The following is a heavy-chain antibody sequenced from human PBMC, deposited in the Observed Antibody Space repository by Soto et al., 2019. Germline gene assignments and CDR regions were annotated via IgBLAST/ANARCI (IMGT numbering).Heavy chain of an antibody. CDR3: TSSTTVTTFGAFDI. Sequence: GGSLRLSCTASGFTFGDYAMSWFRQAPGKGLEWVGFIRSKAYGGTTEYAASVKGRFTISRDDSKSIAYLQMNSLKTEDTAVYYCTSSTTVTTFGAFDIWGQGTMVTVSS. J-gene: IGHJ3*02. CDR2: IRSKAYGGTT. D-gene: IGHD4-17*01. CDR1: GFTFGDYA. V-gene: IGHV3-49*03.